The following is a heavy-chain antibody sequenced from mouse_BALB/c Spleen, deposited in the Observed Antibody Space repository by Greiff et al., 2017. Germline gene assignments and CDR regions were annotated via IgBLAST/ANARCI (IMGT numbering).Heavy chain of an antibody. Sequence: VQLKESGAELVRSGASVKLSCTASGFNIKDYYMHWVKQRPEQGLEWIGWIDPENGDTEYAPKFQGKATMTADTSSNTAYLQLSSLTSEDTAVYYCNARGWGSYAMDYWGQGTSVTVSS. J-gene: IGHJ4*01. V-gene: IGHV14-4*02. CDR1: GFNIKDYY. CDR3: NARGWGSYAMDY. D-gene: IGHD1-1*01. CDR2: IDPENGDT.